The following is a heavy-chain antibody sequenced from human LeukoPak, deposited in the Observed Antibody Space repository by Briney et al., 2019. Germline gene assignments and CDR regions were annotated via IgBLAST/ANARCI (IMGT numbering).Heavy chain of an antibody. D-gene: IGHD6-13*01. CDR1: GFTFSTCA. Sequence: GGSLRLSCAASGFTFSTCAMSWVRQAPGKGREWVSTISGGGRSTDYADSVKGLFTISRDNSKNTLYLQMNSLRAEDTAVYYCAKHGQLAPSDYWGQGTLVTVSS. CDR2: ISGGGRST. J-gene: IGHJ4*02. CDR3: AKHGQLAPSDY. V-gene: IGHV3-23*01.